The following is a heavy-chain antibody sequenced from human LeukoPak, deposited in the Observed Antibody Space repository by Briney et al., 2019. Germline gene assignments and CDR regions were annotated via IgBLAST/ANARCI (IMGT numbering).Heavy chain of an antibody. CDR2: IYTSGST. D-gene: IGHD2-2*01. J-gene: IGHJ5*02. V-gene: IGHV4-4*07. CDR1: GGSISSYY. CDR3: ARGRRVGFPIVVVPAASLGWFDP. Sequence: SETLSLTCTVSGGSISSYYWSWIRQPAGKGLEWIGRIYTSGSTNYNPSLKSRVTMSVDTSKNQFSLKLSSVTAADTAVYYCARGRRVGFPIVVVPAASLGWFDPWGQGTLVTVSS.